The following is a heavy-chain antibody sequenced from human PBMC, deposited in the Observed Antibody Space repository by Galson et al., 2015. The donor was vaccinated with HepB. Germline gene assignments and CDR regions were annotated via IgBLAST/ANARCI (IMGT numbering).Heavy chain of an antibody. J-gene: IGHJ3*02. CDR1: GFTFHTYA. V-gene: IGHV3-23*01. CDR3: VKLGHHYVWGSYRYDAFEI. Sequence: SLRLSCAASGFTFHTYAMSWVRQVPGKGLEWVSVVSDSGYTTYYEDSVKGRFTISRDNSNNTLSLQMGRLRAEDTAKYYCVKLGHHYVWGSYRYDAFEIWGQGTMVTVSS. D-gene: IGHD3-16*02. CDR2: VSDSGYTT.